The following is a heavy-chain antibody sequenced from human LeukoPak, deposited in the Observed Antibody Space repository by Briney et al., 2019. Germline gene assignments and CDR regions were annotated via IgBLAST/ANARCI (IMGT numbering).Heavy chain of an antibody. J-gene: IGHJ1*01. CDR3: ARDYTLTLGTTTYFQH. CDR2: INTNTGNP. Sequence: ASVKVSCKASGYIFDIYALIWVRQAPGQGLELMGWINTNTGNPTYAQGFTGRFVFSLDTSVSTAYLQISSLKAEETAVYYCARDYTLTLGTTTYFQHWGQGTLVTVSS. CDR1: GYIFDIYA. D-gene: IGHD1-7*01. V-gene: IGHV7-4-1*02.